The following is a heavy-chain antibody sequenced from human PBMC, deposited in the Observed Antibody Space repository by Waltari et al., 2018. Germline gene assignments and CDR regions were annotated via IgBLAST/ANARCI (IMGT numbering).Heavy chain of an antibody. CDR1: GLGVGNTY. D-gene: IGHD6-19*01. CDR2: IYXGGRT. Sequence: EVXLGESGXGLVKRGGSXGLSCPASGLGVGNTYLGWVRQAPGXGLEWXSVIYXGGRTXYADSVKGRFXISRDSSKNTLYLQMNNXRAEDTAVXYXARXLGTGGWGLFDXWGQGILVTVSS. CDR3: ARXLGTGGWGLFDX. J-gene: IGHJ4*02. V-gene: IGHV3-66*02.